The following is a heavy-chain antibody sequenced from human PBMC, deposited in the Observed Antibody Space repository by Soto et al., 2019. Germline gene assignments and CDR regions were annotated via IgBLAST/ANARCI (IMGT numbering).Heavy chain of an antibody. J-gene: IGHJ6*02. CDR3: ARVLLQSYNVISGSYRAGMDV. V-gene: IGHV4-4*02. D-gene: IGHD1-26*01. CDR1: GGSISSSNW. CDR2: IYHSGST. Sequence: QVQLQESGPGLVKPSGTLSLTCAVSGGSISSSNWWSWVRQPPGKGLEWIGEIYHSGSTNYNPSLKSRVTISVDKSKNQFSLKLSSVTAADTAVYYCARVLLQSYNVISGSYRAGMDVWGQGTTVTVSS.